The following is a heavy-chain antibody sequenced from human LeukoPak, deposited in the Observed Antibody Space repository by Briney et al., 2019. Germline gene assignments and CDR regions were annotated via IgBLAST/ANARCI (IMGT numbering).Heavy chain of an antibody. CDR3: AREYCSGGSCYFDY. Sequence: GGSLRLSCAASGFTFSDYYMSWIRQAPGKGLEWVSSISSSGTTMYYADSVKGRFTISRDNAKNSLYLQMNSLRAEDTAVYYCAREYCSGGSCYFDYWGQGTLVTVSS. V-gene: IGHV3-11*01. D-gene: IGHD2-15*01. CDR2: ISSSGTTM. CDR1: GFTFSDYY. J-gene: IGHJ4*02.